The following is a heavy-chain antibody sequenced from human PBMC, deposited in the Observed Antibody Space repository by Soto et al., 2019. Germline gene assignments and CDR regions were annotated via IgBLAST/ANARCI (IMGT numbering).Heavy chain of an antibody. CDR1: GYTFTSYG. Sequence: ASVKVSCKASGYTFTSYGISWVRQAPGQGLEWMGWISAYNGNTNYAQKLQGRVPMTTDTSTSTAYMELRSLRSDDTAVYYCARDKWEWGTAMVLGGNAFDIWGQGTMVTVSS. J-gene: IGHJ3*02. CDR3: ARDKWEWGTAMVLGGNAFDI. D-gene: IGHD5-18*01. V-gene: IGHV1-18*01. CDR2: ISAYNGNT.